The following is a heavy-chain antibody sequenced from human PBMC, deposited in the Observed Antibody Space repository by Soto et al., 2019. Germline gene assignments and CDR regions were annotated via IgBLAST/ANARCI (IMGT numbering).Heavy chain of an antibody. D-gene: IGHD6-19*01. CDR2: INAGNGNT. CDR1: GYTFTGYA. J-gene: IGHJ4*02. V-gene: IGHV1-3*05. CDR3: ARAVAVAADFDY. Sequence: QVQLVQSGAEEKKPGASVKVSCKASGYTFTGYAMHWVRQAPGQRLAWMGWINAGNGNTKSSQKFQGRVTITRDTSASAAYMELSSLRSEDTAVYYCARAVAVAADFDYWGQGTLVTVSS.